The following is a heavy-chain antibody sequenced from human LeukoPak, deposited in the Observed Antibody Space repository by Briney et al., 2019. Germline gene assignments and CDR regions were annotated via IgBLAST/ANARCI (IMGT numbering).Heavy chain of an antibody. CDR2: INHSGST. CDR1: GGSFSGYY. CDR3: ARGRYSYGSKFFDY. V-gene: IGHV4-34*01. Sequence: SETLSLTCAVYGGSFSGYYWSWIRQPPGKGLEWIGEINHSGSTNYNPSLKSRVTISVDTSKNQFSLKLSSVTAADTAVYYCARGRYSYGSKFFDYWGQETLVTVSS. J-gene: IGHJ4*02. D-gene: IGHD5-18*01.